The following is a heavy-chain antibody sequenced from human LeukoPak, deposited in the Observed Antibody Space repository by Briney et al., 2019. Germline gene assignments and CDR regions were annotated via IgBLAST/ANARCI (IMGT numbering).Heavy chain of an antibody. CDR2: INPNSGGT. J-gene: IGHJ6*03. CDR1: GYTFTGCY. D-gene: IGHD4-17*01. CDR3: ARADYGGRNYYYYYMDV. V-gene: IGHV1-2*02. Sequence: ASVKVSCKASGYTFTGCYMHWVRQAPGQGIEWMGWINPNSGGTNYAQKFQGRVTMTRDTSISTDYMELSRLRSDDTAVYYCARADYGGRNYYYYYMDVWGKGTTVTVSS.